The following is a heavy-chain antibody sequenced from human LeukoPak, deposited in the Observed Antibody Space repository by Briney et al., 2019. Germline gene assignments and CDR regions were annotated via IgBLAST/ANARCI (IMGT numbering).Heavy chain of an antibody. Sequence: ASVKVSYKASGYTFTGYYMHWVRQAPGQGLEWMGWINPNSGGTNYAQKFQGRVTMTRDTSISTAYMELSRLRSDDTAVYYCAREDGSGSYYNPPHFDYWGQGTLVTVSS. J-gene: IGHJ4*02. CDR3: AREDGSGSYYNPPHFDY. D-gene: IGHD3-10*01. V-gene: IGHV1-2*02. CDR1: GYTFTGYY. CDR2: INPNSGGT.